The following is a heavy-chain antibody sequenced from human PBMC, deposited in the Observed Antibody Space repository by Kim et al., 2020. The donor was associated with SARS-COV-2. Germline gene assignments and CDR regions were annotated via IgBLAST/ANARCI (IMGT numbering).Heavy chain of an antibody. CDR1: GFTFSSYG. J-gene: IGHJ5*01. D-gene: IGHD2-2*01. CDR2: ISYDGSNK. V-gene: IGHV3-33*05. Sequence: GGSLRLSCAASGFTFSSYGMHWVRQAPGKGLEWVAVISYDGSNKYYADSVKGRFTISRDNSKNTLYLQMNSLRAEDTAVYYCARDRPVVPAAISGYNWF. CDR3: ARDRPVVPAAISGYNWF.